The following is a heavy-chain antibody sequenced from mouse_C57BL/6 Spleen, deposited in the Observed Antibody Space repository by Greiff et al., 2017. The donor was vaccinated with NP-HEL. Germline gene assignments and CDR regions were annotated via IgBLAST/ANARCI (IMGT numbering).Heavy chain of an antibody. CDR3: TREDGYYDVDY. CDR1: GYTFTDYE. Sequence: VQLQQSGAELVRPGASVTLSCKASGYTFTDYEMHWVKQTPVHGLEWIGAIDPETGGTAYNQKFKGKAILTADKSSSTAYMELRSLTSEDSAVYYCTREDGYYDVDYWGQGTTLTVSS. V-gene: IGHV1-15*01. D-gene: IGHD2-3*01. CDR2: IDPETGGT. J-gene: IGHJ2*01.